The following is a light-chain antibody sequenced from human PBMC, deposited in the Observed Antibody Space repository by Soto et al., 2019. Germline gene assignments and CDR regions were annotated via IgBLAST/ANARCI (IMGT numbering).Light chain of an antibody. V-gene: IGKV1-39*01. CDR3: EQSYSTPPRNT. CDR1: QSISSY. CDR2: AAS. J-gene: IGKJ2*01. Sequence: DIQMTQPPSSLSASVGDRVTITCRASQSISSYLNWYQQKPGKAPKLLIYAASSLQSGVPIRFSGSGSGTDVALTSSSLQPEDVSTYDCEQSYSTPPRNTFGEGTELEIK.